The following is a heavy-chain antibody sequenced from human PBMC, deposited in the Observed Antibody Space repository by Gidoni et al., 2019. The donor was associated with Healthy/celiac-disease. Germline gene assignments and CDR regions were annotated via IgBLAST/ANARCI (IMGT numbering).Heavy chain of an antibody. V-gene: IGHV4-31*03. Sequence: QVQLQESGPGLVKPSQTLSLTCTVSGCSISSGGYYWSWIRQHPGKGLEWIGYSYYSGSTYYNPSLKSRVTISVDTSKNQFSLKLSSVTAADTAVYYCARGGITMVRGVLGVWGQGTTVTVSS. D-gene: IGHD3-10*01. CDR1: GCSISSGGYY. CDR3: ARGGITMVRGVLGV. J-gene: IGHJ6*02. CDR2: SYYSGST.